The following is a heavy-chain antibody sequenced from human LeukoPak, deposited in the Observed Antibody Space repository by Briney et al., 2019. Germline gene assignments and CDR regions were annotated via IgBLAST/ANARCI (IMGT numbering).Heavy chain of an antibody. D-gene: IGHD3-22*01. V-gene: IGHV3-21*01. CDR2: ISSSSSYI. J-gene: IGHJ4*02. CDR1: GFTFSSYS. CDR3: ARDGQPYYYYDSSGYLGY. Sequence: GGSLRLSCAASGFTFSSYSMNWVRQAPGKGLEWVSSISSSSSYIYYADSVKGQFTISRDNAKNSLYLQMNSLRAEDTAVYYCARDGQPYYYYDSSGYLGYWGQGTLVTVSS.